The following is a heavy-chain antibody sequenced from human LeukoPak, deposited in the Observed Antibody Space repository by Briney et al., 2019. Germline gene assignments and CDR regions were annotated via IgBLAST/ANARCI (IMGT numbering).Heavy chain of an antibody. CDR3: ARVNFYYYDSSGYYDY. Sequence: GGSLRLSCAAYGFTFSSYAMHWVRQAPGKGLEWVAVISYDGSNKYYADSVKGRFTISRDNSKNTLYLQMNSLRAEDTAVYYCARVNFYYYDSSGYYDYWGQGTLVTVSS. D-gene: IGHD3-22*01. V-gene: IGHV3-30-3*01. CDR1: GFTFSSYA. CDR2: ISYDGSNK. J-gene: IGHJ4*02.